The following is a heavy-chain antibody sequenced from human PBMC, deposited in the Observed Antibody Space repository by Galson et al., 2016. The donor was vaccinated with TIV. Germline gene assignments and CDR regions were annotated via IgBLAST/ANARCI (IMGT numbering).Heavy chain of an antibody. D-gene: IGHD3/OR15-3a*01. CDR1: GYQFTVSW. Sequence: QSGADVKMPGESLTVSCVGSGYQFTVSWVAWGCLLLGVGLVWLGGFGVVGCYSNYTPSFQGHVTISADKSITTAYLQWGSLKASDTAIYYCVRPGLGIKADYWGQGTLVTVSS. J-gene: IGHJ4*02. CDR3: VRPGLGIKADY. CDR2: FGVVGCYS. V-gene: IGHV5-10-1*01.